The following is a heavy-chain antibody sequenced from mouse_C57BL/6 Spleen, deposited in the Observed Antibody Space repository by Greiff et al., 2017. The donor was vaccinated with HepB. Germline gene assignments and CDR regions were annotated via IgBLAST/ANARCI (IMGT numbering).Heavy chain of an antibody. D-gene: IGHD1-1*01. Sequence: QVQLQQPGAELVRPGSSVKLSCKASGYTFTSYWMDWVKQRPGQGLEWIGNIYPSDSETHYNQKFKDKATLTVDKSSSTAYMQLSSLTSEDSAVYYCARSYGSDYWGQGTTLTVSS. V-gene: IGHV1-61*01. J-gene: IGHJ2*01. CDR3: ARSYGSDY. CDR2: IYPSDSET. CDR1: GYTFTSYW.